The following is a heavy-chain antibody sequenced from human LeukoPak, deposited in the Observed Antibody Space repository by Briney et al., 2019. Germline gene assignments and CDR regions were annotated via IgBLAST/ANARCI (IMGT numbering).Heavy chain of an antibody. Sequence: GRSLRLSCAASGFTFSSYGMHWVRQAPGKGLEWVAVIWYDGSNKYYADSVKGRFTISRDNSKNTLYLQMNSLRAEDTAVYYCARTRGIAAAGSPPGYFDYWGQGTLVTVSS. CDR1: GFTFSSYG. CDR2: IWYDGSNK. J-gene: IGHJ4*02. V-gene: IGHV3-33*01. D-gene: IGHD6-13*01. CDR3: ARTRGIAAAGSPPGYFDY.